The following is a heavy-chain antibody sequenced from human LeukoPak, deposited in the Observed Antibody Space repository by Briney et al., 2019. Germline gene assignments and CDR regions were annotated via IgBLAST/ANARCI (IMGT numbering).Heavy chain of an antibody. J-gene: IGHJ6*03. CDR3: ARGRSKYYMDV. CDR1: GYTFTSYD. Sequence: ASVKVSCKASGYTFTSYDINWVRQPTAQGLEWMGWMNPNSGNTGYAQKFQGRVTITRNTSISTAYMELSSLRSEDTAVYYCARGRSKYYMDVWGKGTTVTVSS. CDR2: MNPNSGNT. V-gene: IGHV1-8*03.